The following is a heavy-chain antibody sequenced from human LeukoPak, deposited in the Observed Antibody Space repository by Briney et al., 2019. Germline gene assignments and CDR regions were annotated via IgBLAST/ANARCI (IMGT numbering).Heavy chain of an antibody. Sequence: SETLSLTCTVSGGSMSGYFWSWIRQPPGKGLEWIGYIYYSGSTNYNPSLKSRVTISADTSKNQFSLKLSSVTAADTAVYYCARSITSSWYGDFQHWGQGTLVIVSS. CDR2: IYYSGST. CDR3: ARSITSSWYGDFQH. J-gene: IGHJ1*01. CDR1: GGSMSGYF. D-gene: IGHD6-13*01. V-gene: IGHV4-59*01.